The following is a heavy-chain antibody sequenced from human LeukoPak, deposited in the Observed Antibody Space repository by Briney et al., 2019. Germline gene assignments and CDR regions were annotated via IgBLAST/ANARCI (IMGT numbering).Heavy chain of an antibody. CDR2: IYYSGST. D-gene: IGHD5-24*01. J-gene: IGHJ4*02. Sequence: PSETLSLTCTVSGGSTSSYYWSWIRQPPGKGLEWIGYIYYSGSTNYNPSLKSRVTISVDTPKNQFSLKLSSVTAADTAVYYCARVRRDGYIQLDYWGQGTLVTVSS. V-gene: IGHV4-59*01. CDR1: GGSTSSYY. CDR3: ARVRRDGYIQLDY.